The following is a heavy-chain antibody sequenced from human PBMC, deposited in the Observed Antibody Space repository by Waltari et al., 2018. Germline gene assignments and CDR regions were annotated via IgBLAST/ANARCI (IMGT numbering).Heavy chain of an antibody. CDR1: GFTFGDYG. D-gene: IGHD2-15*01. Sequence: EVQLVESGGGLVQPGRSLRLSCTGFGFTFGDYGVSWVGQAPGKGRRWVGFIRSKGYGGTTKDAASVRGRFTLSRDDSKSIAFLQMNGLRTEDTAVYYCTRGNFQWSSTLDYWGQGTLVNVSS. CDR2: IRSKGYGGTT. CDR3: TRGNFQWSSTLDY. J-gene: IGHJ4*02. V-gene: IGHV3-49*04.